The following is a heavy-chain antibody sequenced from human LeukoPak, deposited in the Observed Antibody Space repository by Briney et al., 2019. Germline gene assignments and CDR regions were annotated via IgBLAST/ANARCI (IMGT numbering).Heavy chain of an antibody. Sequence: GGSLRLSCAASGFTFSSYAMSWVRQAPGKGLEWVSAISGSGGSTYYADSVKGRFTISRDNSKNTLYLQMNSLRAEDTAVYYCARDSAGYSSSWWFDYWGQGTLVTVSS. V-gene: IGHV3-23*01. CDR2: ISGSGGST. D-gene: IGHD6-13*01. J-gene: IGHJ4*02. CDR3: ARDSAGYSSSWWFDY. CDR1: GFTFSSYA.